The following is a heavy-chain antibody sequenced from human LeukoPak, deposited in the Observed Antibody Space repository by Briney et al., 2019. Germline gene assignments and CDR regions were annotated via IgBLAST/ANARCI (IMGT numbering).Heavy chain of an antibody. CDR2: ISGSGGST. CDR1: GFTFGSYA. V-gene: IGHV3-23*01. CDR3: ARDPAYYYDSSGSIPN. J-gene: IGHJ4*02. Sequence: PGGSLRLSCAASGFTFGSYAMSWVRQAPGKGLEWISAISGSGGSTWYADSVKGRFTISRDNSKNTLYLQMNSLRAEDTAVYYCARDPAYYYDSSGSIPNWGQGTLVTVSS. D-gene: IGHD3-22*01.